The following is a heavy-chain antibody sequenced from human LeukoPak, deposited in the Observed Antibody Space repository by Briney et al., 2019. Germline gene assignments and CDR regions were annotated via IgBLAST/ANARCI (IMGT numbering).Heavy chain of an antibody. CDR2: ISGDGVSS. D-gene: IGHD5-24*01. Sequence: GGSLRLSCAASGFAFSDYSMNWVRQAPGRGLEWVSLISGDGVSSFYADSVKGRFTISRDNNNSSLSLQMRRLTTEGTAFYYCVREQFSHTSNYFDNWCQGILVTVSS. V-gene: IGHV3-43*02. CDR3: VREQFSHTSNYFDN. J-gene: IGHJ4*02. CDR1: GFAFSDYS.